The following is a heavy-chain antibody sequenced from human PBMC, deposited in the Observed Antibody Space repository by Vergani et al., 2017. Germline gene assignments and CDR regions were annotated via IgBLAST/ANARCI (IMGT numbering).Heavy chain of an antibody. J-gene: IGHJ4*02. V-gene: IGHV1-69*02. CDR3: ARGVGLEWSPGVGAFDY. CDR1: GGTFSSYT. CDR2: IIPILGIT. Sequence: QVQLVQSGAEVKKPGSSVKVSCKASGGTFSSYTISWVRQAPGQGLEWMGRIIPILGITNYTQKFLGRVTITADISTSTAYMELSSLRSEDTAVYYCARGVGLEWSPGVGAFDYWGQGTLVTVSS. D-gene: IGHD3-3*01.